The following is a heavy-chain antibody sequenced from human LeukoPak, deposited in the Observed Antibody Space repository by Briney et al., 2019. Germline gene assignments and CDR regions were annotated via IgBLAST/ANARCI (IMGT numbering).Heavy chain of an antibody. J-gene: IGHJ4*02. D-gene: IGHD3-9*01. CDR2: ISHSGSP. V-gene: IGHV4-4*02. CDR1: GGFIINGKW. CDR3: ARDSIAGYSLSW. Sequence: SGTLSLTCGVSGGFIINGKWWSWVRQPPGKGLEWIGEISHSGSPNYNLSLKGRLTISVDTAKNQFSLKLSSVTAADTAVYYCARDSIAGYSLSWWGQGTLVTVSS.